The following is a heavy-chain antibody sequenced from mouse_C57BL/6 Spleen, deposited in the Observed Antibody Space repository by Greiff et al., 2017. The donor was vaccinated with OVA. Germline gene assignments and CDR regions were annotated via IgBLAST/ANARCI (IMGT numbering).Heavy chain of an antibody. J-gene: IGHJ2*01. Sequence: EVNVVESGGGLVKPGGSLKLSCAASGFTFSRYAMSWVRQTPEKRLEWVATISDGGSYTYYPDNVKGRFTISRDNAKNNLYLQMSHLKSEDTAMYYCAREYDYDGCDYWGQGTTLTVSS. V-gene: IGHV5-4*01. CDR1: GFTFSRYA. CDR3: AREYDYDGCDY. D-gene: IGHD2-4*01. CDR2: ISDGGSYT.